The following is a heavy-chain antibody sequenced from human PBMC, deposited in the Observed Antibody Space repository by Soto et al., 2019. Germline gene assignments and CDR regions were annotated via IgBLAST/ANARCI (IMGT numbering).Heavy chain of an antibody. V-gene: IGHV4-4*02. CDR1: GGSISTSNW. CDR3: ARSPRGFFGSGTYDNVGNWLDP. D-gene: IGHD3-10*01. CDR2: IYQSGSS. J-gene: IGHJ5*01. Sequence: QVRLQESGPGLVEPLGTLSLSCVFSGGSISTSNWWSWARRPPGQGLEWLGEIYQSGSSNYSPSLKARVTIPMEKSRNAFSLRVTSATAADTAVYYCARSPRGFFGSGTYDNVGNWLDPWGKGTVVTVSS.